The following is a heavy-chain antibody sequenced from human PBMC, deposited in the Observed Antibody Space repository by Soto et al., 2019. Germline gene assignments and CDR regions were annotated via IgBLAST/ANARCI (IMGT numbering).Heavy chain of an antibody. D-gene: IGHD1-1*01. CDR3: AKALPESWNDVDAFDY. CDR2: ISGSGGST. V-gene: IGHV3-23*01. CDR1: GFTFSSYA. J-gene: IGHJ4*02. Sequence: GGSLRLSCAASGFTFSSYAMSWVRQAPGKGLEWVSAISGSGGSTYYADSVKGRFTISRDNSKNTLYLQMNSLRAEDTAVYYCAKALPESWNDVDAFDYWGQGTLVTVSS.